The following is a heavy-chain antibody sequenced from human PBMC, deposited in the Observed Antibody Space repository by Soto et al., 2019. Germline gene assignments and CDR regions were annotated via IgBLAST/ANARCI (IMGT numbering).Heavy chain of an antibody. CDR2: IYYSGST. D-gene: IGHD1-1*01. CDR1: GGSISSGGYY. Sequence: QVQLQESGPGLVKPSQTLSLTCTVSGGSISSGGYYWSWIRQHPGKGLEWIGYIYYSGSTYYNPSLKSRVTRSVDTSKNLFSLKLSSVTAADTAVYYCARGGAGYPFDYWGQGTLVTVSS. V-gene: IGHV4-31*03. J-gene: IGHJ4*02. CDR3: ARGGAGYPFDY.